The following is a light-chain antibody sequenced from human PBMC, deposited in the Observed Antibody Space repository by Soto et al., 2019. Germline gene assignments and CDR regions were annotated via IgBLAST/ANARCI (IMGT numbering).Light chain of an antibody. CDR3: QQYNNWPRT. J-gene: IGKJ1*01. Sequence: EIVMTQSPATLSVSPGEKATLSCRASKGVGSTLAWYQQRPGQAPRLLIYGASTRATGIPARFSGSGSGTEFTLTISSLQSEDFAVYYCQQYNNWPRTFGQGTKVEIK. CDR2: GAS. V-gene: IGKV3D-15*01. CDR1: KGVGST.